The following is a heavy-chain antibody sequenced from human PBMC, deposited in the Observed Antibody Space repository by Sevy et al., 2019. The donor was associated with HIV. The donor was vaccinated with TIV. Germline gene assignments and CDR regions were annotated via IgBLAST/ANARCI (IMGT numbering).Heavy chain of an antibody. CDR3: ARGSSSTDDFDY. V-gene: IGHV3-48*02. J-gene: IGHJ4*02. CDR1: GFTFSSYT. D-gene: IGHD6-13*01. Sequence: GGSLRLSCAASGFTFSSYTMNWVRQAPGKGLEWISYISSSRTTIYYADSVKGRFTISRDNAKNSLYLQMNSLRDEDTAVYYCARGSSSTDDFDYWGQGALATVSS. CDR2: ISSSRTTI.